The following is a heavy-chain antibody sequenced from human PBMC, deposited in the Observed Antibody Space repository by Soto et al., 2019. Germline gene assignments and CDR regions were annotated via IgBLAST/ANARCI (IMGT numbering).Heavy chain of an antibody. CDR3: ARDRNTMVRGDMNWFDP. CDR2: INPNSGGT. V-gene: IGHV1-2*04. J-gene: IGHJ5*02. Sequence: ASVKVSCKASGYTFTGYYMHWVRQAPGQGLEWMGWINPNSGGTNYAQKFQGWVTMTRDTSISTAYMELSRLRSDDTAVYYCARDRNTMVRGDMNWFDPWGQGTLVTVSS. CDR1: GYTFTGYY. D-gene: IGHD3-10*01.